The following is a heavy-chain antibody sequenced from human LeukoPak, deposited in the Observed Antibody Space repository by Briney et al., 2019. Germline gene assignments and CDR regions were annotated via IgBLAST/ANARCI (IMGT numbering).Heavy chain of an antibody. Sequence: GGSLRLSCAASGFTFSSYSMNWVRQAPGKGLEWVSYISSSGTTKYYADSVKGRFTISRDNAKNSLYLQMNSLRAEDTAVYYCAGGMVRGVTNYWGQGTLVTVSS. CDR3: AGGMVRGVTNY. D-gene: IGHD3-10*01. V-gene: IGHV3-48*04. CDR1: GFTFSSYS. CDR2: ISSSGTTK. J-gene: IGHJ4*02.